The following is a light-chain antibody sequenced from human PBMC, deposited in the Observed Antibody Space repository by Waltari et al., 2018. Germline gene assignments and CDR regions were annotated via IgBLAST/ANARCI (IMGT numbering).Light chain of an antibody. CDR3: SSYTSSSTLG. Sequence: QSALTQPASVSGSPGQSITISCTGTSSDVGGYNYVSWYQQHPGKAPKLMIYDVSTRPSGFSHRFSGSKSGNTASLTISGLQAEDEADYYCSSYTSSSTLGFGGGTKLTVL. CDR1: SSDVGGYNY. V-gene: IGLV2-14*03. J-gene: IGLJ2*01. CDR2: DVS.